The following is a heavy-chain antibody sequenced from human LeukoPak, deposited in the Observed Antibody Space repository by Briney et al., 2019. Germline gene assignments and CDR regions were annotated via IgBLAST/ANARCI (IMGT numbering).Heavy chain of an antibody. Sequence: GGSLRLSCASSGFSVSAYSMSWVRQAPGKGLEWVSTLSGSGGSIYYADSVKGRFTIFRDNSKTTLYLQMNSLRAEDTAVYYCAKVSGYCTNFVCYTHDYLGQGTLVTVSS. D-gene: IGHD2-8*01. V-gene: IGHV3-23*01. CDR3: AKVSGYCTNFVCYTHDY. CDR2: LSGSGGSI. J-gene: IGHJ4*02. CDR1: GFSVSAYS.